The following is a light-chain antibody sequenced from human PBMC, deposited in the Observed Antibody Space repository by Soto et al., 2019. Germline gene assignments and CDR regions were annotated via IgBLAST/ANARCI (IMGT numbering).Light chain of an antibody. CDR3: QQYGSSVSYT. J-gene: IGKJ2*01. CDR2: GAS. Sequence: EIVLTQSPGTLSLSPGERVTLSCRASQSIYNNYLAWYQQKPGQAPRLLIFGASNRATGIPDRFSGSGSGTDFTLTINGLEPEDFAVYYCQQYGSSVSYTFGQGTKVEVK. V-gene: IGKV3-20*01. CDR1: QSIYNNY.